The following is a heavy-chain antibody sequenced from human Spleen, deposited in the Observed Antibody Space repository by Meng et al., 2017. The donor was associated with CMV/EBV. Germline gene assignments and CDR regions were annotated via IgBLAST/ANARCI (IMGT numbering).Heavy chain of an antibody. Sequence: GESLKISCAASGFTFSSYSMNWVRQAPGKGLMWVSRINSDGSSTSYADSVKGRFTISRDNAKNTLYLQMNSLRAEDTAVYYCARAPYYFGIWGQGTLVTVSS. CDR3: ARAPYYFGI. CDR2: INSDGSST. J-gene: IGHJ4*02. D-gene: IGHD3-10*01. CDR1: GFTFSSYS. V-gene: IGHV3-74*01.